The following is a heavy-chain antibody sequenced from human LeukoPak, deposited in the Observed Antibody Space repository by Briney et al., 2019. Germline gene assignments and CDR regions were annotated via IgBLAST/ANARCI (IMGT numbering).Heavy chain of an antibody. CDR1: GFTFSNAW. Sequence: KPGGSLRLSCAASGFTFSNAWMSWVRQAPGKGLEWVGRVISKTDGGTTDYAAPVKGRFTISRDDSKTTLYLQMNSLKTEDTAVYYCTTQADYWGQGTLVTVSS. CDR2: VISKTDGGTT. CDR3: TTQADY. J-gene: IGHJ4*02. V-gene: IGHV3-15*01.